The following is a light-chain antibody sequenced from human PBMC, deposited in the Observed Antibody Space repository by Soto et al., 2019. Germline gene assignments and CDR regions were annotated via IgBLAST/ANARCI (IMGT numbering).Light chain of an antibody. Sequence: IVLTQSPGTLSLSPGERATLSCRPSQSVSSSYLAWYQQKPGQAPRLLIYGASSRATGIPDRFSGSGSGTDFTLTISRLEPEDFAVYYCQQYGSSPPGVTFGPGTKVDIK. CDR1: QSVSSSY. CDR3: QQYGSSPPGVT. J-gene: IGKJ3*01. CDR2: GAS. V-gene: IGKV3-20*01.